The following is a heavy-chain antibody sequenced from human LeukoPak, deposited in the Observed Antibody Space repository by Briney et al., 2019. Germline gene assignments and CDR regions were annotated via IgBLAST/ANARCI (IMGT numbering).Heavy chain of an antibody. CDR1: GFTFSDYP. J-gene: IGHJ4*02. CDR2: IRTNIENTM. D-gene: IGHD2-2*01. V-gene: IGHV3-48*02. Sequence: AGGSLRLSCAASGFTFSDYPMNWVRQAPGKGLEWISNIRTNIENTMFYADSVKGRFTISRDDAKNSLSLQMNSLRDEDTAVYYCAKVSCSSTSCLSFSFFDYWGQGTLVTVSS. CDR3: AKVSCSSTSCLSFSFFDY.